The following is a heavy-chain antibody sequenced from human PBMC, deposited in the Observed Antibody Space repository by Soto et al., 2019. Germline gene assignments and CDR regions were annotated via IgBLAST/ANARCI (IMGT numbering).Heavy chain of an antibody. CDR2: IYPGDSDT. Sequence: GESLKISCKGSGYRFSSYWIAWVRQMPGKGLEWMGIIYPGDSDTRYSPSFEGQVTISADKSNSTAYLQWSSLKASDTATYYCARQGSNGAYYYYGMDVWGQGTTVTVSS. CDR1: GYRFSSYW. CDR3: ARQGSNGAYYYYGMDV. J-gene: IGHJ6*02. D-gene: IGHD3-16*01. V-gene: IGHV5-51*01.